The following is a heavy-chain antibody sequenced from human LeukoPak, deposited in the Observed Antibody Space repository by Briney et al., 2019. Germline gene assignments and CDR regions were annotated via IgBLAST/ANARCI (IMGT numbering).Heavy chain of an antibody. J-gene: IGHJ4*02. CDR3: VKGAGYYSRFDY. D-gene: IGHD2-2*01. CDR2: ISWSSGSL. CDR1: GFTFDDYA. Sequence: GGSLRLSCTASGFTFDDYAMHWVRQAPGKGLEWVSGISWSSGSLGYADSVKGRFIISRDNAKNCLYLQMNSLRAEDTALYYCVKGAGYYSRFDYWGQGTLVTVSS. V-gene: IGHV3-9*01.